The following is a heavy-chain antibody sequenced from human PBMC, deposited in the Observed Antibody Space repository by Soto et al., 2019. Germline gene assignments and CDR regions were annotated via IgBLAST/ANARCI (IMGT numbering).Heavy chain of an antibody. V-gene: IGHV3-30-3*01. CDR3: ARGRSPSYYYYTMDV. Sequence: QTGGSLRLSCAASGFTFSSYAIHWVRQAPGKGLEWVAVISYDGSNKYYADSVKGRFTISRDNSKNTLYLQMNSLRAEDTAVYFCARGRSPSYYYYTMDVWGQGTTVTVSS. J-gene: IGHJ6*02. CDR2: ISYDGSNK. CDR1: GFTFSSYA.